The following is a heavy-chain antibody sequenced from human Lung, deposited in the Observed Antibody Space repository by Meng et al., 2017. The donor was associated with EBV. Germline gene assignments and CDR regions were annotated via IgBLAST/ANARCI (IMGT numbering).Heavy chain of an antibody. CDR3: ARAPGNWNFDS. CDR1: SATISSNNY. D-gene: IGHD1-20*01. Sequence: QWREPVPGLVKPSQTPSLTCTAPSATISSNNYWTWVRQSPGKGLEWIGEIYHNENTNYNPSLMSRVTMSLDKSKNHFSLNLRSVTAADTAVYFCARAPGNWNFDSWGQGTLVTVSS. V-gene: IGHV4-4*02. CDR2: IYHNENT. J-gene: IGHJ4*02.